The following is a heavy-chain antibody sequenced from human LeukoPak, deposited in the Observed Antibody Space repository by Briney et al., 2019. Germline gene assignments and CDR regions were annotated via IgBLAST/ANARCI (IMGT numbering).Heavy chain of an antibody. CDR3: ARTHYDFWSGYFEVPYGMDV. Sequence: ASVKVSCKASGYTFTGYYMHWVRQAPGQGLEWMGWINPNSGGTNYAQKFQGRVTMTRDTSISTAYMELSRLRSDDTAVYYCARTHYDFWSGYFEVPYGMDVWGQGTTVTVSS. D-gene: IGHD3-3*01. J-gene: IGHJ6*02. CDR2: INPNSGGT. CDR1: GYTFTGYY. V-gene: IGHV1-2*02.